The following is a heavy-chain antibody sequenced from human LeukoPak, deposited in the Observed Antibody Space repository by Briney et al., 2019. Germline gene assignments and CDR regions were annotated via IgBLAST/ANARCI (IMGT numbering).Heavy chain of an antibody. D-gene: IGHD1-26*01. V-gene: IGHV5-51*01. CDR1: AYSFTTYW. CDR2: ICPGDSDT. J-gene: IGHJ4*02. CDR3: ASGSYVTYFDY. Sequence: GESLKISCKGSAYSFTTYWIGWVRQMPGKGLEWMGIICPGDSDTRYSPSFQGQVTISADKSISTAYLQWSSLKASDTAMYYCASGSYVTYFDYWGQGTLVTVSS.